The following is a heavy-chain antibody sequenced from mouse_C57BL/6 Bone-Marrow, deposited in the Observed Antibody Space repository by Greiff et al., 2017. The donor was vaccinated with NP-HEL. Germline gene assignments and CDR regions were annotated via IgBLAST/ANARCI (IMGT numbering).Heavy chain of an antibody. Sequence: VQLQQPGAELVRPGTSVKMSCKASGYTFTNYWIGWAKQRPGHGLEWIGDIYPGGGYTKYNEKFKGKATLTADKSSSTAYMQFSSLTSEDSAIYYCARSNSLFAYWGQGTTLTVSS. V-gene: IGHV1-63*01. J-gene: IGHJ2*01. CDR2: IYPGGGYT. CDR1: GYTFTNYW. D-gene: IGHD2-5*01. CDR3: ARSNSLFAY.